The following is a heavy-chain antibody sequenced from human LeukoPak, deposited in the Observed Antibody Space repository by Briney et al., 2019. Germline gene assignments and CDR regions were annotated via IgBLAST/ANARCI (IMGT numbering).Heavy chain of an antibody. CDR3: AKVGYCSSTSCSKGHYYYYYGMDV. V-gene: IGHV3-23*01. D-gene: IGHD2-2*03. Sequence: GGSLRLSCAASGFTFSSYAMSWVRQAPGKGLEWVSAISGSGGSTYYADSVKGRFTISRDNSKNTLYLQMNSLRAEDTAVYYCAKVGYCSSTSCSKGHYYYYYGMDVWGQGTTVTVSS. CDR2: ISGSGGST. CDR1: GFTFSSYA. J-gene: IGHJ6*02.